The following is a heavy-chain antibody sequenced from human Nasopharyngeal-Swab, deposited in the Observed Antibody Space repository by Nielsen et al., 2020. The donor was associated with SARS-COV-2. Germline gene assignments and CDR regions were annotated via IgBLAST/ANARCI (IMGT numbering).Heavy chain of an antibody. CDR3: ATSSSGVIDGPLDY. CDR1: GFTFSSYS. CDR2: ISSSSTI. D-gene: IGHD6-19*01. V-gene: IGHV3-48*04. J-gene: IGHJ4*02. Sequence: GGSLRLSCAASGFTFSSYSMNWVRQAPGKGLEWVSYISSSSTIYYADPVKGRFTISRDNAKNSLYLQMNSLRAEDTAVYYCATSSSGVIDGPLDYWGQGTLVTVSS.